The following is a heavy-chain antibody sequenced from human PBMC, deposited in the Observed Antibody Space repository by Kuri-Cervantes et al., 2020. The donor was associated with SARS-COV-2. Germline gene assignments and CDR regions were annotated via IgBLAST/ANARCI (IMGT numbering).Heavy chain of an antibody. CDR3: AREEYCSSTSCSNWFDP. D-gene: IGHD2-2*01. V-gene: IGHV3-7*01. CDR1: GFTFSSYW. CDR2: IKQDGSEK. Sequence: GGSLRLSCAASGFTFSSYWMSWVRQAPGKGLEWVANIKQDGSEKYYVDSVEGRFTISGDNAKNTLYLQMNSLRAEDTAVYYCAREEYCSSTSCSNWFDPWGQGTLVTVSS. J-gene: IGHJ5*02.